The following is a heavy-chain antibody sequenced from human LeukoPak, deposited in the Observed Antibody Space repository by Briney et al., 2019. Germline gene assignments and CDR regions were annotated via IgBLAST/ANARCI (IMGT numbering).Heavy chain of an antibody. V-gene: IGHV1-2*02. J-gene: IGHJ4*02. CDR1: GYTFTSYD. D-gene: IGHD2-2*01. Sequence: GASVKVSCKASGYTFTSYDINWVRQATGQGLEWMGWINPNSGGTNYAQKFQGRVTMTRDTSISTAYMELSRLRSDDTAVYYCARVGSDIVVGLKGIGKGRDDYWGQGTLVTVSS. CDR2: INPNSGGT. CDR3: ARVGSDIVVGLKGIGKGRDDY.